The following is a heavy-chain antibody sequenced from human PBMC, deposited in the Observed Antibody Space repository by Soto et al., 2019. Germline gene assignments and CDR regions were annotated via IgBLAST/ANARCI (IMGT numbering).Heavy chain of an antibody. CDR3: ARGKEPPKGWFDP. J-gene: IGHJ5*02. CDR2: IYYSGST. Sequence: SETLSLTCTVSGGSISSYYWSWIRQPPGKGLEWIGYIYYSGSTNYNPSLKSRVTISVDTSKNQFSLKLSSVTAADTAVYYCARGKEPPKGWFDPWGQGTLVTVSS. V-gene: IGHV4-59*01. CDR1: GGSISSYY.